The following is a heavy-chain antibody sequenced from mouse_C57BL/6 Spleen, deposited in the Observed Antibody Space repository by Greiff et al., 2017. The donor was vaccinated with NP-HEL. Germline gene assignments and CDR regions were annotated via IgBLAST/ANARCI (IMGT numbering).Heavy chain of an antibody. CDR1: GYTFTSYW. Sequence: QVQLQQPGAELVKPGASVKMSCKASGYTFTSYWITWVKQRPGQGLEWIGDIYPGSGSTNYTEKFKSKATLTVDTSTSTAYMQLSSLTSEDSAVYYCARDYYDLPWFAYWGQGTLVTVSA. CDR2: IYPGSGST. J-gene: IGHJ3*01. D-gene: IGHD2-4*01. V-gene: IGHV1-55*01. CDR3: ARDYYDLPWFAY.